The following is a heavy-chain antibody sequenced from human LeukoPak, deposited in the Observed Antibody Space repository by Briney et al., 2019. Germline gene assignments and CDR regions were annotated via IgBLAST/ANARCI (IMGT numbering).Heavy chain of an antibody. CDR1: GFTFDDYA. Sequence: GGSLRLSCAASGFTFDDYAMHWVRQAPGKGLEWVSGISWNSGRTGYADSVRGRFTISRDNAKNSLYLQMNSLRAEDTAVYYCARDGEYCSSTSCYLDYWGQGTLVTVSS. D-gene: IGHD2-2*01. J-gene: IGHJ4*02. V-gene: IGHV3-9*01. CDR3: ARDGEYCSSTSCYLDY. CDR2: ISWNSGRT.